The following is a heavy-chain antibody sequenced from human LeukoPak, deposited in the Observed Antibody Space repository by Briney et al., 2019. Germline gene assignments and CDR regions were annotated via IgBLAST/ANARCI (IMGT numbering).Heavy chain of an antibody. CDR2: IYYSGST. V-gene: IGHV4-61*05. J-gene: IGHJ4*02. D-gene: IGHD2-21*01. CDR3: ARHVVRIDSPFDY. CDR1: GGSISSSSHS. Sequence: PSETLSLTCTVSGGSISSSSHSWGWIRQPPGKGLEWIGYIYYSGSTNYNPSLKSRVTISVDTSKNQFSLKLSSVTAADTAVYYCARHVVRIDSPFDYWGQGTLVTVSS.